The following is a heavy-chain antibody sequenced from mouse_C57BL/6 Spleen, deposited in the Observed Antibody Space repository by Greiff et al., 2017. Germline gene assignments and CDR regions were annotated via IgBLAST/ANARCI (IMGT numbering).Heavy chain of an antibody. CDR1: GYTFTSYW. J-gene: IGHJ1*03. CDR3: ARSAYYSNYWYFDV. Sequence: QVPLQQPGAELVKPGASVKLSCKASGYTFTSYWMHWVKQRPGQGLEWIGMIHPNSGSTNYNEKFKSKATLTVDKSSSTAYMQLSSLTSEDSAVYYCARSAYYSNYWYFDVWGTGTTVTVSS. D-gene: IGHD2-5*01. CDR2: IHPNSGST. V-gene: IGHV1-64*01.